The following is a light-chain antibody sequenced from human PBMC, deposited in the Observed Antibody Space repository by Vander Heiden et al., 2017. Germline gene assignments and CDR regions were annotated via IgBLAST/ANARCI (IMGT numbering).Light chain of an antibody. CDR3: QQYGSSPYT. CDR2: GAS. CDR1: QSVSSSY. J-gene: IGKJ2*01. Sequence: EIMLTQHPGTLSFSRGERATLSCRASQSVSSSYLAWYQQKPGQAPRLLIYGASSRATGIPDRFSGSGSGTDFTLTISRLEPEDFAVYYCQQYGSSPYTFGQGTKLEIK. V-gene: IGKV3-20*01.